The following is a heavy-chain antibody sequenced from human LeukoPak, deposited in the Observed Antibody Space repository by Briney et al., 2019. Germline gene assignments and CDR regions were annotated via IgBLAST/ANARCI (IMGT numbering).Heavy chain of an antibody. Sequence: GGSLRLSCAASGFTFSSYAMHWVRQAPGKGLEWVSAISGSGGSTYYADSVKGRFTISRDNSKNTLYLQMNSLRAEDTAVYYCAKAPRIAVAGNFDYWGQGTLVTVSS. V-gene: IGHV3-23*01. CDR3: AKAPRIAVAGNFDY. CDR1: GFTFSSYA. J-gene: IGHJ4*02. CDR2: ISGSGGST. D-gene: IGHD6-19*01.